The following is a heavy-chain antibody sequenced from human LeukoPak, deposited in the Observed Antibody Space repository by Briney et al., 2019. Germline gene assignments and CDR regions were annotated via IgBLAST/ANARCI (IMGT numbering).Heavy chain of an antibody. V-gene: IGHV3-23*01. CDR3: AKDTTAWWYHRAYMNV. D-gene: IGHD2-15*01. CDR1: GFSLSTYA. J-gene: IGHJ6*03. CDR2: ISGSGDKT. Sequence: GSLRLSCAASGFSLSTYALSWVRQAPGGGLEWVAAISGSGDKTYHADSVKGRFTISKDSSENRLSLQMDSLRAEDTAVYFCAKDTTAWWYHRAYMNVWGKGTTVTVSS.